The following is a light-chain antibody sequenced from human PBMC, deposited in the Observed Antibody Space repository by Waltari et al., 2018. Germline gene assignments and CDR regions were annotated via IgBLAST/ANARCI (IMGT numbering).Light chain of an antibody. CDR3: SSYTRSTTVI. V-gene: IGLV2-14*03. J-gene: IGLJ2*01. CDR1: DSDIGDYNY. Sequence: QSALTQPASVSGSPGQSITISCTGTDSDIGDYNYVSWYQQHPGKAPKLLLYDVSDRPSGISDHFSGSKSGNTASLTISGLQAEDAADYYCSSYTRSTTVIFGGGTKLTVL. CDR2: DVS.